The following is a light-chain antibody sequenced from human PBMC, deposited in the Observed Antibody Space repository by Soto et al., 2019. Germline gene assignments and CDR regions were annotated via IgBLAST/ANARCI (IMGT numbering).Light chain of an antibody. CDR2: PAS. CDR3: QQGKSFPLT. V-gene: IGKV1-12*01. J-gene: IGKJ4*01. CDR1: QPISSW. Sequence: DIQMTQSPSSISASAGDRVTITCRASQPISSWLAWYQQVPGQAPYLLIYPASRLHGGGPSRFSGSASGTDFTLTISSLQPEDVATYYCQQGKSFPLTFGGGTKVEI.